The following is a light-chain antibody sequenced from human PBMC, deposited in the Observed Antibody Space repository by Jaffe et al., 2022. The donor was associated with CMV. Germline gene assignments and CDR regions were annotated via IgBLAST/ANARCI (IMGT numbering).Light chain of an antibody. Sequence: SYELTQPPSVSVSPGQTARITCSGDALSKQYAYWYRQRPGQAPILVTYQDNKRASGIPERFSASSTGTIVTLTISGVQTEDEGDYYCQSADSSGTFVVFGGGTELTV. CDR2: QDN. V-gene: IGLV3-25*03. CDR3: QSADSSGTFVV. J-gene: IGLJ3*02. CDR1: ALSKQY.